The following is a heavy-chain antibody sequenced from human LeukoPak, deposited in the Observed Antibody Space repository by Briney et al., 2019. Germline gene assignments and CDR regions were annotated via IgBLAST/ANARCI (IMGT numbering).Heavy chain of an antibody. CDR1: GFTFSSYA. Sequence: GVSLRLSCAASGFTFSSYAMSWVRQTPGKGLEWVSAISGSGGSTYYADSVKGRFTISRDNSKNTLYLQMNSLRAEDTAVYYCAKVQAGDRYYYYGMDVWGQGTTVTVSS. D-gene: IGHD7-27*01. CDR2: ISGSGGST. CDR3: AKVQAGDRYYYYGMDV. V-gene: IGHV3-23*01. J-gene: IGHJ6*02.